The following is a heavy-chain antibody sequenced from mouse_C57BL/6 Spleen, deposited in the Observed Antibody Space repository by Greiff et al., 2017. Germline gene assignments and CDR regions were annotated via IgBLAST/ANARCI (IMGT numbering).Heavy chain of an antibody. Sequence: EVQRVESEAGLVQPGSSMKLSCTASGFTFSDYYMAWVRQVPEKGLEWVANINYDGSSTYYLDSLKSRFIISRDNAKNILYLQMSSLKSEDTATYYCERLDDGYLDYWGQGTTLTVSA. D-gene: IGHD2-3*01. CDR3: ERLDDGYLDY. CDR2: INYDGSST. V-gene: IGHV5-16*01. CDR1: GFTFSDYY. J-gene: IGHJ2*01.